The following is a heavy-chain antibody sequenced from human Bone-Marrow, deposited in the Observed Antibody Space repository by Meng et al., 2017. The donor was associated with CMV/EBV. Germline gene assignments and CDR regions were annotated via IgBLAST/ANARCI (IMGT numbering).Heavy chain of an antibody. CDR1: GFTFSSYA. D-gene: IGHD2-2*01. Sequence: GGSLRLSCAASGFTFSSYAMSWVRQAPGKGLEWVSAISGSGGSTYYADSVKGRFTISRDNSKNTLYLQMYSLRAEDTAVYYCAKHLYDVGYCSSTSCRWNWFDPWGQGTLVTVSS. V-gene: IGHV3-23*01. J-gene: IGHJ5*02. CDR2: ISGSGGST. CDR3: AKHLYDVGYCSSTSCRWNWFDP.